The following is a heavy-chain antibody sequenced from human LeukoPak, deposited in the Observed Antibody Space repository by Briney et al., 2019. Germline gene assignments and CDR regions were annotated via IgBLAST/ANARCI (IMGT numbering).Heavy chain of an antibody. V-gene: IGHV3-72*01. CDR3: ARAKDNSGRDGFDI. D-gene: IGHD6-19*01. CDR2: TRNKANSYTT. J-gene: IGHJ3*02. Sequence: GGSLRLSCAASGFTFSDHYMDWVRQAPGKGLEWVGRTRNKANSYTTEYAASVKGRFTISRDDSKNSLYLQMNSLRAEDTAVYYCARAKDNSGRDGFDIWGQGTMVTVSS. CDR1: GFTFSDHY.